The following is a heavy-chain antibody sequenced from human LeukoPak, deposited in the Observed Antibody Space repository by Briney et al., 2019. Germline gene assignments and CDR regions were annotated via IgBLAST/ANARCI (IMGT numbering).Heavy chain of an antibody. CDR3: ARDEVVTATDAFDI. Sequence: ASVKVSCKASGGTFSSYTISWVRQAPGQGLEWMGRIIPILGIANYAQKFQGRVTITAGKSTSTAYMELSSLRSEDTAVYYCARDEVVTATDAFDIWGQGTMVTVSS. V-gene: IGHV1-69*04. CDR2: IIPILGIA. D-gene: IGHD2-21*02. J-gene: IGHJ3*02. CDR1: GGTFSSYT.